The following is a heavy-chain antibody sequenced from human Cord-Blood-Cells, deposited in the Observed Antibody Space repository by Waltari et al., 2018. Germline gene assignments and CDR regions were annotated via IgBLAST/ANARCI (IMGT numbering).Heavy chain of an antibody. CDR3: ALYYYDSSGYYYDAFDI. V-gene: IGHV1-69*09. Sequence: QVQLVQSGAEVKQPGSSVKVSCKASGGTFSSYAISWVRQATGQGLEWMGRIIPSLSIANYATKSQGRVTVTADKSTSTAYMELSSRRSEDTAVYYCALYYYDSSGYYYDAFDIWGQGTMVTVSS. CDR2: IIPSLSIA. CDR1: GGTFSSYA. D-gene: IGHD3-22*01. J-gene: IGHJ3*02.